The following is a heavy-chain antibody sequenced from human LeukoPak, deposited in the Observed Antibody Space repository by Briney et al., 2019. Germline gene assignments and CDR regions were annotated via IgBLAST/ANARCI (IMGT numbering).Heavy chain of an antibody. J-gene: IGHJ4*02. V-gene: IGHV4-34*01. CDR2: INHSGST. Sequence: SETLSLTCAVYGGSFSGYYWSWIRQPPGKGLEWIGEINHSGSTNYNPSLKSRVTISVDTSKNQFSLKLSSVTAADTAVYYCARRRSERRGRPYYYGSGSYSVWGQGTLVTVSS. CDR1: GGSFSGYY. CDR3: ARRRSERRGRPYYYGSGSYSV. D-gene: IGHD3-10*01.